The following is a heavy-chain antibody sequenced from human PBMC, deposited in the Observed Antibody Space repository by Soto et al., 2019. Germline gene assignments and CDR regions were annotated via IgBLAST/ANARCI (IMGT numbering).Heavy chain of an antibody. Sequence: SETLSLTCTVSGGSISSYYCICSRQPAGKGLEWIGRIYTSGSTNYNPSLKSRVTMSVDTSKNQFSLKLSSVTAADTAVYYCARDGRSYGPYGMDVWGQGTTVTVSS. CDR2: IYTSGST. CDR3: ARDGRSYGPYGMDV. D-gene: IGHD5-18*01. J-gene: IGHJ6*02. CDR1: GGSISSYY. V-gene: IGHV4-4*07.